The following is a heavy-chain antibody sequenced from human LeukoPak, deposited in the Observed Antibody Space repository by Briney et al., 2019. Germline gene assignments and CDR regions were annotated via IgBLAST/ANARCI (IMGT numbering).Heavy chain of an antibody. Sequence: SETLSLTCTVSGGSISSYHWSWIRQPPGKGLEWIGYIYYSGSTNYNPSLKSRVTISVDTSKNQFSLKLSSVTAADTAVYYCARHTLLWFGELYPAFDIWGQGTMVTVSS. CDR3: ARHTLLWFGELYPAFDI. D-gene: IGHD3-10*01. V-gene: IGHV4-59*08. CDR1: GGSISSYH. J-gene: IGHJ3*02. CDR2: IYYSGST.